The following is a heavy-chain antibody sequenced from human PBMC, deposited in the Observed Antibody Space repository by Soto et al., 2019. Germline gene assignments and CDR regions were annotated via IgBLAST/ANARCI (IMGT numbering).Heavy chain of an antibody. D-gene: IGHD3-16*01. V-gene: IGHV1-69*13. CDR2: IIPVFSKT. CDR3: ARDVVRSVGGDS. Sequence: SVKGSCKASGGAFSTSSFVWVRQGPGQGLEWMGGIIPVFSKTNVAQKFQARVTFSADESTRTTYMELTSLTSEDTAIYYCARDVVRSVGGDSWGQGTLVTVSS. J-gene: IGHJ4*02. CDR1: GGAFSTSS.